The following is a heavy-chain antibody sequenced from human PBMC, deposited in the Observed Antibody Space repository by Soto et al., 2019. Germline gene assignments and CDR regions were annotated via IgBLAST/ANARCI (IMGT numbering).Heavy chain of an antibody. J-gene: IGHJ5*02. CDR3: ARGNTTVHACDP. CDR1: GGTFSSYA. V-gene: IGHV1-69*06. Sequence: SVKVSCKASGGTFSSYAISWVRQAPGQGLEWMGGIIPIFGTANYAQKFQGRVTITAXXXXSXXXMXLXXLRXEGTAVYYCARGNTTVHACDPWGQGTPVTVSS. CDR2: IIPIFGTA. D-gene: IGHD3-10*01.